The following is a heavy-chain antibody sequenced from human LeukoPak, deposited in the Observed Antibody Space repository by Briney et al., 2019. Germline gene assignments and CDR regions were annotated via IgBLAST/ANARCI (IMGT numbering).Heavy chain of an antibody. CDR1: GFAFSNFA. CDR3: AKMEGQRLYDYCMDV. D-gene: IGHD3-3*01. Sequence: GGSLSLSCAASGFAFSNFAMSWVRQAPGTGREWVSAMSGSGYYTYYVESVKGRFPISRDNSKNTLYLHMNSLRADDTAVYYCAKMEGQRLYDYCMDVWGRGTTVTVSS. V-gene: IGHV3-23*01. J-gene: IGHJ6*03. CDR2: MSGSGYYT.